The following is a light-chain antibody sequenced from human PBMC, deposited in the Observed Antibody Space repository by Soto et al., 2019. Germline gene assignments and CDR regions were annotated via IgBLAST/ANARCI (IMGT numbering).Light chain of an antibody. CDR1: QAISNR. Sequence: DIQLTQSPSCLSASVGDRVTITCRASQAISNRLNWFQHKPGKAPKLLIFGGSTLVGGVPPRVKCKGSWKNFPPTIRRLQPEGFATYFCQKSYSAPWTFGQGTKVEVK. V-gene: IGKV1-39*01. CDR3: QKSYSAPWT. CDR2: GGS. J-gene: IGKJ1*01.